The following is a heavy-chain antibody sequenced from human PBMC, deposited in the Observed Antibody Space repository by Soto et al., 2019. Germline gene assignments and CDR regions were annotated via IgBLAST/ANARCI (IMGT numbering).Heavy chain of an antibody. CDR3: AKDGGSGWYVGYYCDY. CDR1: GFTFSSYG. CDR2: ISYDGSNK. J-gene: IGHJ4*02. D-gene: IGHD6-19*01. Sequence: QVQLVESGGGVVQPGRSLRLSCAASGFTFSSYGMHWVRQAPGKGLEWVAVISYDGSNKYYADSVKGRFTISRDNSKNTLSLQMNSLRAEDTAVYYCAKDGGSGWYVGYYCDYWGQGTLVTVSS. V-gene: IGHV3-30*18.